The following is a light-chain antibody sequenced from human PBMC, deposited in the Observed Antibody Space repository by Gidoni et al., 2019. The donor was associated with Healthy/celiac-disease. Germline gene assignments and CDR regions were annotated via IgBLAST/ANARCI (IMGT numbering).Light chain of an antibody. CDR2: GKN. J-gene: IGLJ2*01. Sequence: SSELTQEPSVSVTLGQTVRITCQGDSLRSYDASWYQQKPGQAPVLFIYGKNNRPSGIPDRFSGSSSGNTASLTITGAQAEDEADYYCNSRDSSGNHVVFGGGTKLTVL. CDR3: NSRDSSGNHVV. CDR1: SLRSYD. V-gene: IGLV3-19*01.